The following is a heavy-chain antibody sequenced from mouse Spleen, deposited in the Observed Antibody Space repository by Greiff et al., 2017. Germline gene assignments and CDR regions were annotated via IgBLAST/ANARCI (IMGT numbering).Heavy chain of an antibody. CDR1: GYTFTSYW. D-gene: IGHD2-3*01. CDR3: ARFDGYRFDY. V-gene: IGHV1-50*01. CDR2: IDPSDSYT. Sequence: QVQLQQPGAELVKPGASVKLSCKASGYTFTSYWMQWVKQRPGQGLEWIGEIDPSDSYTNYNQKFKGKATLTVDTSSSTAYMQLSSLTSEDSAVYYCARFDGYRFDYWGQGTTLTVSS. J-gene: IGHJ2*01.